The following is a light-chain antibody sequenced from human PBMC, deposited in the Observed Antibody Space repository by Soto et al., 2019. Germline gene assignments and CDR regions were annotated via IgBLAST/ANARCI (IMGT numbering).Light chain of an antibody. CDR2: EVS. CDR3: GYYAGNANSRL. CDR1: SSDVGGYNF. Sequence: QSVLTQPPSASGSPGQSVTISCTGTSSDVGGYNFVSWYQHHPGKAPKLMIYEVSKRPSGVPDRFSGSKSGNTASLTVSGLQAEDEADYYCGYYAGNANSRLFGTGPRVTVL. J-gene: IGLJ1*01. V-gene: IGLV2-8*01.